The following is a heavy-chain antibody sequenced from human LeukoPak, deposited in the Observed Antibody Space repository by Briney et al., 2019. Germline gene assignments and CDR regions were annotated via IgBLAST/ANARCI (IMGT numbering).Heavy chain of an antibody. J-gene: IGHJ4*02. Sequence: SETLSLTCAVSGASFSIVYWTCIRQPPGKGLGWIAEITHRGRSNYNPSRKSRVAISVDTSKNQFSLNLSSVTAADTARYYCARGLYDSGDYHYGIRAYYFDTWGQGTLVTVSS. D-gene: IGHD3-22*01. CDR3: ARGLYDSGDYHYGIRAYYFDT. CDR2: ITHRGRS. CDR1: GASFSIVY. V-gene: IGHV4-34*01.